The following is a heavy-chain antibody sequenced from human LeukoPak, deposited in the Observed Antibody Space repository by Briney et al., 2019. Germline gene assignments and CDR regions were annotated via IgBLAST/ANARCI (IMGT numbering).Heavy chain of an antibody. CDR3: AREPTRGRAGDNSFDT. CDR2: MNPNSGNT. V-gene: IGHV1-8*01. D-gene: IGHD7-27*01. J-gene: IGHJ3*02. Sequence: ASVKVSCKASGYIFNDYDINWVRQAAGQGLEWMGWMNPNSGNTGYAQKFQGRITMTRDTSITTAYMELSGLMPEDTAVYYCAREPTRGRAGDNSFDTWGQGTMVTVSS. CDR1: GYIFNDYD.